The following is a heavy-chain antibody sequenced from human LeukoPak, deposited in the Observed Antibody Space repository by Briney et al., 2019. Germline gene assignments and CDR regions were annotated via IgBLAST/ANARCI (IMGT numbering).Heavy chain of an antibody. D-gene: IGHD5-18*01. V-gene: IGHV4-59*01. CDR1: GGSISSYY. Sequence: SETLSLTCTVSGGSISSYYWSWIRQPPGKGLEWIGYIYYSGSTNYNPSLKSRVAISADTSKNQFPLKLSSVTAADTAVYYCARASKVDSYGYYFDYWGQGILVTVSS. CDR2: IYYSGST. CDR3: ARASKVDSYGYYFDY. J-gene: IGHJ4*02.